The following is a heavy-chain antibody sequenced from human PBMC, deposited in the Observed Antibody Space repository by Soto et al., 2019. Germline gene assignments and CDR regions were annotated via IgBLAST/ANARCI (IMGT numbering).Heavy chain of an antibody. D-gene: IGHD3-22*01. Sequence: ASVKVSCKASGFTFTSSAVQWVRQARGQSLKWIGWIVVGSGNTNYAQKFQERVTITRDMSTSTAYKELSSLRSEDTAVYYCGTQISGYDSSGYYTFDYWGQGTLVTVSS. CDR2: IVVGSGNT. CDR1: GFTFTSSA. V-gene: IGHV1-58*01. J-gene: IGHJ4*02. CDR3: GTQISGYDSSGYYTFDY.